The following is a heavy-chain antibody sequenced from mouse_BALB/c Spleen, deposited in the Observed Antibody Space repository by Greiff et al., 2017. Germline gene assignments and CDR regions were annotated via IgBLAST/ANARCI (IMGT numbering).Heavy chain of an antibody. V-gene: IGHV5-4*02. J-gene: IGHJ2*01. CDR2: ISDGGSYT. Sequence: EVQLVESGGGLVKPGGSLKLSCAASGFTFSDYYMYWVRQTPEKRLEWVATISDGGSYTYYPDSVKGRFTISRDNAKNNLYLQMSSLKSEDTAMYYCARGTRDYFDYWGQGTTLTVSS. CDR1: GFTFSDYY. CDR3: ARGTRDYFDY.